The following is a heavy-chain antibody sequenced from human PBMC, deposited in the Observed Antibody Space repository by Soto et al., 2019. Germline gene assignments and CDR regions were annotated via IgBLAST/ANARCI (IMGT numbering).Heavy chain of an antibody. D-gene: IGHD2-2*01. Sequence: GGSLRLSCAASGFTFSSYAMSWVRQAPGKGLGLFLAISFICVSIYYAYSVKGRFTISRDNSKITLYLQMNSLRAEDTAVFYCAKDLYCSSTSCYVPWFDPWGQGTLVTVSS. J-gene: IGHJ5*02. CDR3: AKDLYCSSTSCYVPWFDP. CDR1: GFTFSSYA. V-gene: IGHV3-23*01. CDR2: ISFICVSI.